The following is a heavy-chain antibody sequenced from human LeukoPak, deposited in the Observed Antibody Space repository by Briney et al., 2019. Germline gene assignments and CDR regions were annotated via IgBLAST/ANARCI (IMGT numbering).Heavy chain of an antibody. V-gene: IGHV4-39*01. J-gene: IGHJ3*02. CDR1: GGSISSSSYY. Sequence: PSETLSLTCTVSGGSISSSSYYWGWIRQPPGKGLEWIGSIYYSGSTYYNPSLKSRVTISVDTSKNQFSLRLSSVTAADTAVYYCASCNWDDGFDMWDQGTMVTVSS. CDR3: ASCNWDDGFDM. CDR2: IYYSGST. D-gene: IGHD7-27*01.